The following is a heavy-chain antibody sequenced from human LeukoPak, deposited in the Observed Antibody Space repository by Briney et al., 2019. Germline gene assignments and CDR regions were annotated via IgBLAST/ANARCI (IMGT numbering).Heavy chain of an antibody. Sequence: GRSLRLSCAASGFTFSSYWMSWVRQAPGKGLEWVANIKQDGSEKYYVDSVKGRFTISRDNAKNSLYLQMNSLRAEDTAVYYCASLYSDFWSGYYTKYFDYWGQGTLVTVSS. CDR2: IKQDGSEK. J-gene: IGHJ4*02. V-gene: IGHV3-7*01. CDR3: ASLYSDFWSGYYTKYFDY. D-gene: IGHD3-3*01. CDR1: GFTFSSYW.